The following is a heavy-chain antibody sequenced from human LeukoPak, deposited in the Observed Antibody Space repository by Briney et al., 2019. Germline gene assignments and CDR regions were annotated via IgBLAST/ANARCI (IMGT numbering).Heavy chain of an antibody. CDR2: IRFDGNNE. Sequence: GGSLRLSCAASGFTFSNYGMHWVRQAPGKGLEWMTFIRFDGNNEFYADSVKDRLTISRDNSKNTLYLQMNSLRTEDTAVYYCVADPFGRGVTGSPWLWGQGTLVTVSS. CDR3: VADPFGRGVTGSPWL. V-gene: IGHV3-30*02. CDR1: GFTFSNYG. D-gene: IGHD3-10*01. J-gene: IGHJ4*02.